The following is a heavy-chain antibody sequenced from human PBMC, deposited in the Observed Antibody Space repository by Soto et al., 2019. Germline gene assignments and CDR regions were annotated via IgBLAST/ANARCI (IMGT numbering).Heavy chain of an antibody. V-gene: IGHV1-69*13. J-gene: IGHJ6*04. CDR2: IIPIFGTA. Sequence: ASVKVSCKASGGTFSSYAISWVRQAPGQGLEWMGGIIPIFGTANYAQKFQGRGTITADESTRTAYMELSSHRSEETAVYYETRSNSSNHNDFSLWRKRTMVTASS. CDR3: TRSNSSNHNDFSL. D-gene: IGHD3-16*01. CDR1: GGTFSSYA.